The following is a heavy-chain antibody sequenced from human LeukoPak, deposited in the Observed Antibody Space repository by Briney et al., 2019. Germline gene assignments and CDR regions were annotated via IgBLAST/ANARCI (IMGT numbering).Heavy chain of an antibody. CDR3: ARFGTSSSRFFDQ. CDR1: GGSVSSGSYY. Sequence: SETLSLTCTVSGGSVSSGSYYWSWIRQPPGKALEWIGYIYYSGSTNYYPSLKSRVTIALDTSKNQFSLKLNSVTAADTAVYYCARFGTSSSRFFDQWGQGTLVTVSS. J-gene: IGHJ4*02. CDR2: IYYSGST. V-gene: IGHV4-61*01. D-gene: IGHD6-6*01.